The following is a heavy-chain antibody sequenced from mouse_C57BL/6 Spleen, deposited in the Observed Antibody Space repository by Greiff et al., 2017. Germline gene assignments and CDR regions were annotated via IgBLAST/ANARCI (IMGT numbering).Heavy chain of an antibody. CDR3: ARANWDPFCY. V-gene: IGHV1-50*01. CDR1: GYTFPSSW. CDR2: IAPSDSYT. Sequence: QVQLQQPGAELVKPGASVQLSCKASGYTFPSSWMQWVKQRPGQGLEWIGEIAPSDSYTNYNQKFTGKSTLTVDTSSSTAYMQRSSLTSEDSAVYYFARANWDPFCYWGQGATLSVSS. D-gene: IGHD4-1*01. J-gene: IGHJ2*01.